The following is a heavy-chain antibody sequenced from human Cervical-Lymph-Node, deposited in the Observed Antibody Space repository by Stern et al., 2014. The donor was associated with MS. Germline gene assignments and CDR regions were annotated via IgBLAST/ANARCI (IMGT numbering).Heavy chain of an antibody. J-gene: IGHJ6*02. CDR1: GFTLSNFG. V-gene: IGHV3-21*01. Sequence: EVQLVESGGGLVKPGGSLRLSGAASGFTLSNFGRNWVRTAPGKGMDWVQNISASDSHIQYADSVKGRFTISRDNAKNALFLQMNSLRAEDTAVYYCARDDYGDLFYYHGMDVWGQGTTVTVSS. D-gene: IGHD4-17*01. CDR3: ARDDYGDLFYYHGMDV. CDR2: ISASDSHI.